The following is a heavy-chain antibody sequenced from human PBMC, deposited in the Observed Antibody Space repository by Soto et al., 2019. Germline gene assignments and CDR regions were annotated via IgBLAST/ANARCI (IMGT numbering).Heavy chain of an antibody. D-gene: IGHD1-7*01. CDR1: GGSFTGNNW. V-gene: IGHV4-4*02. Sequence: SETLSLTCAVSGGSFTGNNWWTWVRQPPGQGLEWIGEIYRTGSTNYNPSLKSRVTISLDKSENQFSLKVTSLTAADTAVYYCTSRDPGTSVDYWGQGTLVTVSS. J-gene: IGHJ4*02. CDR2: IYRTGST. CDR3: TSRDPGTSVDY.